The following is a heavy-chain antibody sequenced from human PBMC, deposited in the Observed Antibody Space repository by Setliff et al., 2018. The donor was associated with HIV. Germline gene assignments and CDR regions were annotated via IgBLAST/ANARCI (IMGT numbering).Heavy chain of an antibody. CDR1: GGSISSHY. D-gene: IGHD3-10*01. Sequence: SETLSLTCTVSGGSISSHYWSWIRQPPGKGLEWIGSIYHSGSTYYNPSLKSRVTISVDTSKNQFSLKLSSVTAADTAVYYCARLLNYYGNWFDPWGQGTLVTVSS. J-gene: IGHJ5*02. V-gene: IGHV4-59*08. CDR2: IYHSGST. CDR3: ARLLNYYGNWFDP.